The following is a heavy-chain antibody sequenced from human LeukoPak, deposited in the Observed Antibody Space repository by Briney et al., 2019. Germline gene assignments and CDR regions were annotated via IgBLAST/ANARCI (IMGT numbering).Heavy chain of an antibody. J-gene: IGHJ5*02. CDR2: INHSGST. D-gene: IGHD2-2*01. CDR1: GGSFSGYY. Sequence: PSETLSLTCAVYGGSFSGYYWSWLRQPPGKGLEWIGEINHSGSTNYNPSLKSPFTISVATSKNQFSLKLSSVTAADTAVYYCARGRMCSSTSCYHNWFDPWGQGTLVTVSS. CDR3: ARGRMCSSTSCYHNWFDP. V-gene: IGHV4-34*01.